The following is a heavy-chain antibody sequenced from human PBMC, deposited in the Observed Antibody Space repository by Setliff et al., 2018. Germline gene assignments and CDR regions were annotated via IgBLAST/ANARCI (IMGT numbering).Heavy chain of an antibody. CDR2: ISAYNGKT. Sequence: ASVKVSCKASGYTFSNYGVTWVRQAPGQGLEWMGWISAYNGKTKYAQKFQGRVTMTTDTSTNTAYMEVRTLKSDDTAVYYCARETDPPHYDTSGHLDYWGQGTLVTVSS. CDR1: GYTFSNYG. CDR3: ARETDPPHYDTSGHLDY. J-gene: IGHJ4*02. D-gene: IGHD3-22*01. V-gene: IGHV1-18*01.